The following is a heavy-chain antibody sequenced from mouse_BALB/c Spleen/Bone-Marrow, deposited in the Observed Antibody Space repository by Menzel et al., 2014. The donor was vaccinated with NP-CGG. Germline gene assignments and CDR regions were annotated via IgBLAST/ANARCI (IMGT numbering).Heavy chain of an antibody. V-gene: IGHV1-54*01. D-gene: IGHD1-1*01. CDR3: ARGTTVYYFDY. J-gene: IGHJ2*01. Sequence: VQLQQSGAELVRPGTSVKVSCKASGYAFXNYLIEWVKQRPGQGLEWIGVIYPGSGGTNYNEKFRDKATLTADKSSSTAYTQLGSLTSDDSAVYFCARGTTVYYFDYWGQGTTLTVSS. CDR2: IYPGSGGT. CDR1: GYAFXNYL.